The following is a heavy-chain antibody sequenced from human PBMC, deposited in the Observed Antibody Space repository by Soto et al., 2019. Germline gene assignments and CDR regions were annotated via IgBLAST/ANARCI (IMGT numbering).Heavy chain of an antibody. CDR3: ARLYSVVVPAANNILYYYYYMDV. D-gene: IGHD2-2*01. CDR2: IYYSGST. J-gene: IGHJ6*03. Sequence: PSETLSLTCTVSGGSISSYYWSWIRQPPGKGLEWIGYIYYSGSTNYNPSLKSRVTISVDTSKNQFSLKLSSVTAADTAVYYCARLYSVVVPAANNILYYYYYMDVWGKGTTVTVSS. V-gene: IGHV4-59*08. CDR1: GGSISSYY.